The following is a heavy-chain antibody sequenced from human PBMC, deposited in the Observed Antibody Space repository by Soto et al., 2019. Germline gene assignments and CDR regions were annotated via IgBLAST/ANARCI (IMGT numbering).Heavy chain of an antibody. CDR1: GYTFQNYH. J-gene: IGHJ4*02. V-gene: IGHV1-46*02. CDR3: ATDICGSWTVDY. Sequence: QVQLVQSGAEVKEPGASVRVSCKASGYTFQNYHMHWVRQAPGQGLEWMGIIHPSGETTTYAEKFQRRVAMTRDTSMRTAYMELSSLTSEDTAVYYCATDICGSWTVDYWGQGTLVTVSS. D-gene: IGHD2-21*01. CDR2: IHPSGETT.